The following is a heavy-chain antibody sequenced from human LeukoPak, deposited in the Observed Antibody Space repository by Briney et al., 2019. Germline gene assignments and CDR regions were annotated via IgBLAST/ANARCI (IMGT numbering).Heavy chain of an antibody. Sequence: SETLSLTCTVSGGSISSGGYYWSWIRQPPGKGLEWIGHIYHSGSTYYNPSLKSRVTISVDTSKNQFSLKLSSVTAADTAVYYCARELTWELRKHDAFDIWGQGTMVTVSS. CDR3: ARELTWELRKHDAFDI. CDR1: GGSISSGGYY. V-gene: IGHV4-30-2*01. D-gene: IGHD1-26*01. J-gene: IGHJ3*02. CDR2: IYHSGST.